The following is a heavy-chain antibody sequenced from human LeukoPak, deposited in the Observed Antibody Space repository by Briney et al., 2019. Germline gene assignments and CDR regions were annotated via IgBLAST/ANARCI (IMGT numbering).Heavy chain of an antibody. CDR3: SRGEGVLLWFGESPDAFDI. CDR1: GGSFSGYY. Sequence: PSETLSLTCAVYGGSFSGYYWSWIRQPPGKGLEWIGEINHSGSTNYNPSLKSRVTISVDTFKNQFSLKLSSVTAADPAVYYCSRGEGVLLWFGESPDAFDIWGQGTMVTVSS. CDR2: INHSGST. D-gene: IGHD3-10*01. J-gene: IGHJ3*02. V-gene: IGHV4-34*01.